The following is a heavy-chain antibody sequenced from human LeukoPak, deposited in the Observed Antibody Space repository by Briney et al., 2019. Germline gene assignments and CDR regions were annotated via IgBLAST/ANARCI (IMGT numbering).Heavy chain of an antibody. D-gene: IGHD6-19*01. V-gene: IGHV3-23*01. CDR3: ATASSGWYWYFDY. Sequence: GGSLRLSCAASGFTFSSYAMSWVRQAPGKGLEWVSTIVGTGGSTYYADSVKGRFTISRDNSKNTLHLQMNSLRADDTAVYYCATASSGWYWYFDYWGQGSLATVSS. CDR1: GFTFSSYA. CDR2: IVGTGGST. J-gene: IGHJ4*02.